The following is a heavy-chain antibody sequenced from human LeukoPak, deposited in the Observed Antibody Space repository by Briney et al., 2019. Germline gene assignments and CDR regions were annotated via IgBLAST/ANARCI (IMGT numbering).Heavy chain of an antibody. CDR1: GFTFSSHA. J-gene: IGHJ5*01. V-gene: IGHV3-30-3*01. CDR2: VSDEGTNQ. CDR3: ATRSNGWSDS. D-gene: IGHD2-8*01. Sequence: GRSLRLSCAASGFTFSSHAMHWVRQAPGKGLEWVAVVSDEGTNQYYADSVKGRFTISRDNSKNIVYLQMNSLRDEDTAVFFCATRSNGWSDSWGQGTLVTVSS.